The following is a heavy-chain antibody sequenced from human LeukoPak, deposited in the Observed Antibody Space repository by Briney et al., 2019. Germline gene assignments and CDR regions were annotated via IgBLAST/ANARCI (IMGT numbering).Heavy chain of an antibody. J-gene: IGHJ6*04. CDR2: IKQDGSEK. CDR1: GFTFSSYW. V-gene: IGHV3-7*01. D-gene: IGHD3-10*02. CDR3: AELGITMIGGV. Sequence: GGSLRFSCAASGFTFSSYWMSWVRQAPGKGLEWVANIKQDGSEKYYVDSVKGRFTISRDNAKNSLYLQMNSLRAEDTAVYYCAELGITMIGGVWGKGTTATISS.